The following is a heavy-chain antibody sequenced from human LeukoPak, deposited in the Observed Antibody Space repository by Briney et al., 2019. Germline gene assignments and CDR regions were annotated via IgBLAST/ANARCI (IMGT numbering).Heavy chain of an antibody. Sequence: SETLSLTCTVSGGSINSYYWSWIRQPPGKGLEWIGYVIYSGSTTYNPSLKSRLTISVDTSKNQFSLRLNSVTAADTAVYYCARESGDGYSREGGYWLDPWGQGTLVTVSS. CDR1: GGSINSYY. V-gene: IGHV4-59*01. CDR3: ARESGDGYSREGGYWLDP. D-gene: IGHD5-24*01. J-gene: IGHJ5*02. CDR2: VIYSGST.